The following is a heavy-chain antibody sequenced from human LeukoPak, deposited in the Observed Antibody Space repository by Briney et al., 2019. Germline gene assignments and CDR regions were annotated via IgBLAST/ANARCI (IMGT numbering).Heavy chain of an antibody. CDR2: IHYTGRA. Sequence: SETLSLTCSVFGGSISSTTYYWVWIRQPPGKGGECIASIHYTGRAYYNPSLKSRATMSADTSKNHFSLHLRTVTAADTAVYYCARHFDNGDYKKTFDIWGQGTMVTVSS. V-gene: IGHV4-39*01. D-gene: IGHD4-17*01. J-gene: IGHJ3*02. CDR1: GGSISSTTYY. CDR3: ARHFDNGDYKKTFDI.